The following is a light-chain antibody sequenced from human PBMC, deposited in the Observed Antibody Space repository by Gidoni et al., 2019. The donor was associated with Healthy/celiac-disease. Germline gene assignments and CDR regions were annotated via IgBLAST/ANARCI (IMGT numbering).Light chain of an antibody. CDR2: DVS. Sequence: HSALTQPASVSGSPGQPITISCTGTSSDVGGYNYVSWYQQHPGKAPKLMIYDVSNRPSGVSNRFSGSKSGNTASLTISGLQAEDEADYYCSSYTSSSTPVFGTGTKVTVL. J-gene: IGLJ1*01. CDR1: SSDVGGYNY. V-gene: IGLV2-14*01. CDR3: SSYTSSSTPV.